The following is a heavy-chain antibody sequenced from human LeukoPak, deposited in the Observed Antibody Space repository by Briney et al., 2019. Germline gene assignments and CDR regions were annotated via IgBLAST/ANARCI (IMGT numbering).Heavy chain of an antibody. D-gene: IGHD3-22*01. J-gene: IGHJ4*02. Sequence: GGSLRLSCAASGFTFSSYIINWVRQAPGKGLEWVSSISSSNSYIYYADSVKGRFTISRDNAKNSLYLQMNSLRAEDTAVYYCAKVRDYYDSSGPYDYWGQGTLVTVSS. CDR2: ISSSNSYI. V-gene: IGHV3-21*04. CDR1: GFTFSSYI. CDR3: AKVRDYYDSSGPYDY.